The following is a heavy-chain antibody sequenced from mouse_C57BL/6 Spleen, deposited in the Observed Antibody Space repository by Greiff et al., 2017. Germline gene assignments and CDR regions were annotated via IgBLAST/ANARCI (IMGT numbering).Heavy chain of an antibody. CDR3: TAGVRAYWYFDV. CDR2: IDPEDGDT. J-gene: IGHJ1*03. V-gene: IGHV14-1*01. CDR1: GFNIKDYY. Sequence: VQLQQSGAELVRPGASVKLSCTASGFNIKDYYMHWVKQRPEQGLEWIGRIDPEDGDTEYAPKFQGKATMTADTSSNTAYLQLSSLTSEDTAVYYCTAGVRAYWYFDVWGTGTTVTVSS. D-gene: IGHD2-14*01.